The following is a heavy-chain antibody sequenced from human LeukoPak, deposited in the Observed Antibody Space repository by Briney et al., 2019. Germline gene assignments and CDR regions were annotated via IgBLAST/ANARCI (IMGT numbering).Heavy chain of an antibody. CDR3: ARGSPLLWFGEYYGMDV. CDR2: ISYDGSNK. V-gene: IGHV3-30*04. D-gene: IGHD3-10*01. Sequence: GGSLRLSCAASGFIFSSYAMHWVRQAPGKGLEWGAVISYDGSNKYYADSVKGRFTISRDISKNTLYLQMNSLRAEDTAVHYCARGSPLLWFGEYYGMDVWGKGTTVTVSS. J-gene: IGHJ6*04. CDR1: GFIFSSYA.